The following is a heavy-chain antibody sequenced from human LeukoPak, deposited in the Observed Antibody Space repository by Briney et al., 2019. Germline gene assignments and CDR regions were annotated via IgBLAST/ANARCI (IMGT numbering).Heavy chain of an antibody. CDR3: ALQMFRGARIRY. D-gene: IGHD3-10*01. J-gene: IGHJ4*02. V-gene: IGHV3-23*01. CDR2: ISGSGGST. CDR1: GFTFSSYA. Sequence: GGSLRLSCAASGFTFSSYAMSWVRQAAGKGLEWVSAISGSGGSTYYADSVKGRFTITRDNSKNTLYLQMNSLRAEDTAVYYCALQMFRGARIRYWGQGTLVTVSS.